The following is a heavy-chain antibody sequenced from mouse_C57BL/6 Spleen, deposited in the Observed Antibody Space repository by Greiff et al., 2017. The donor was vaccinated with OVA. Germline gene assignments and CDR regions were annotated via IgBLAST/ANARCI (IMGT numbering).Heavy chain of an antibody. V-gene: IGHV1-26*01. CDR1: GYTFTDYY. CDR3: ARGSGYSFAY. J-gene: IGHJ3*01. CDR2: INPNNGGT. Sequence: VQLQQSGPELVKPGASVKISCKASGYTFTDYYMNWVKQSHGKSLEWIGDINPNNGGTSYNQKFKGKATLTVDKSSSTAYMELRSLTSEDSAVYYCARGSGYSFAYWGQGTLVTVSA. D-gene: IGHD3-2*02.